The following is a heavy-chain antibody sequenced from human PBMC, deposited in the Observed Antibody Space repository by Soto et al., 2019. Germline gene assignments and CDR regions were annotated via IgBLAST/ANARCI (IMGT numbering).Heavy chain of an antibody. J-gene: IGHJ5*02. CDR1: NGAIGSYY. Sequence: PSETLSLTCSVSNGAIGSYYWSWIRQVPGKGLQWIGHIHYSGTTTYNPALQSRVSISVDTSKNQFSLRLTSVTGADTAIYYCAKDFKYGGESWFDPSGQGFLCTGSS. V-gene: IGHV4-59*01. CDR2: IHYSGTT. D-gene: IGHD5-12*01. CDR3: AKDFKYGGESWFDP.